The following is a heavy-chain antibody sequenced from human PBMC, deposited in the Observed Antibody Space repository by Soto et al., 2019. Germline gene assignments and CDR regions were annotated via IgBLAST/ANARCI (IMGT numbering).Heavy chain of an antibody. CDR3: ARMASYGTLNWFDP. CDR2: MNPGSGKT. D-gene: IGHD2-21*01. CDR1: GYTFINYD. J-gene: IGHJ5*02. V-gene: IGHV1-8*02. Sequence: AAVKVSCKASGYTFINYDISWVRQATGQGLEWMGWMNPGSGKTGYANKFQGRVTMTRDASTSTAHLELSSLTSEDTAVYYCARMASYGTLNWFDPWGQGTLVTVSS.